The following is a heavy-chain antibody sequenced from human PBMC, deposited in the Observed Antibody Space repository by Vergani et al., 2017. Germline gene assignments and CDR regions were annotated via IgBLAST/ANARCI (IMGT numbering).Heavy chain of an antibody. V-gene: IGHV3-21*01. Sequence: EVQLMESGGGWAQPGGSLRLSCAASGFTFSSYSMNWVRQAPRKGLEWVSSISSSSSYIYYADSVKGRFTISRDNAKNSLYLQMNSLRAEDTAVYYCAGYDSYYYYYMDVWGKGTTVTVSS. CDR3: AGYDSYYYYYMDV. J-gene: IGHJ6*03. CDR2: ISSSSSYI. CDR1: GFTFSSYS.